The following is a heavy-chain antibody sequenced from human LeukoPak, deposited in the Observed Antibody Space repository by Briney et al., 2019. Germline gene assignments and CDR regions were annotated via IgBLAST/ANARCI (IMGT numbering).Heavy chain of an antibody. V-gene: IGHV3-23*01. CDR2: ISDRGGRT. CDR1: GITLSNYG. D-gene: IGHD3-22*01. J-gene: IGHJ4*02. Sequence: GGSLRLSCAVSGITLSNYGMSWVRQAPGKGLEWVAGISDRGGRTNYADSVKGRFTISRDNPKNTLHLQMNSLRAEDTAVYFCAKRGVVIRVILVGFHKEAYYFDSWGQGALVTVSS. CDR3: AKRGVVIRVILVGFHKEAYYFDS.